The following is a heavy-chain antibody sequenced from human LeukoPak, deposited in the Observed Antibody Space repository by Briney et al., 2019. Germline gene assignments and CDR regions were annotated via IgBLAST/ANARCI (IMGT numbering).Heavy chain of an antibody. Sequence: GASVKVSCKASGYTFTGYYMHWVRQAPGQGLEWMGWINPNSGGTNYAQKFQGRVTMTRDTSISTAYMELSRLRSDDTAVYYCARVFCMVRGVIITDPSTLDYWGQGTLVTVSS. D-gene: IGHD3-10*01. J-gene: IGHJ4*02. V-gene: IGHV1-2*02. CDR1: GYTFTGYY. CDR2: INPNSGGT. CDR3: ARVFCMVRGVIITDPSTLDY.